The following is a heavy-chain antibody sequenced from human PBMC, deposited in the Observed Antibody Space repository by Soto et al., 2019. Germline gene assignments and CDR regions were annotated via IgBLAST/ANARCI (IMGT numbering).Heavy chain of an antibody. J-gene: IGHJ4*02. CDR2: IITYNGNT. CDR3: ARDTSDVSPTGGIDY. V-gene: IGHV1-18*01. CDR1: GYTFTSYG. Sequence: GASVKVSCKASGYTFTSYGISWVRQAPGQGLEWMGWIITYNGNTYYSQKFQGRVTVTTDTSTSTAYMELRSLTSDDTAVYYCARDTSDVSPTGGIDYWGQGTRVTLSS. D-gene: IGHD1-26*01.